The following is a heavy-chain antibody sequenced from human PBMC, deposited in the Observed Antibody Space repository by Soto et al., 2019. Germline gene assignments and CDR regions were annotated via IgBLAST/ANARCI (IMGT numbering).Heavy chain of an antibody. J-gene: IGHJ6*02. CDR2: TVYSGST. D-gene: IGHD3-9*01. Sequence: QVQLQESGPGLVKPSETLSLTCTVSGGSINSYYWSWIRQPPGKGLEWIGYTVYSGSTKYNPSLKSRATISVDTSKTHFSLNLSSVTAADTAVYYCARDKGRYDSGMDVWGQGTTVTVSS. V-gene: IGHV4-59*01. CDR3: ARDKGRYDSGMDV. CDR1: GGSINSYY.